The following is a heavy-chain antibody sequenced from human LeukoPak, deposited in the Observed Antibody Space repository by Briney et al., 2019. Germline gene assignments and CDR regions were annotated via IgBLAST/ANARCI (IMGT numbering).Heavy chain of an antibody. D-gene: IGHD3-10*01. CDR3: ARGLRRSNYYGS. V-gene: IGHV1-8*01. CDR2: MNPNSGNT. CDR1: GYTFTSYD. J-gene: IGHJ4*02. Sequence: ASVKVSCKASGYTFTSYDINWVRQATGQGLEWMGWMNPNSGNTGYAQKFQGRVTMTRNTSISTAYMELSSLRSEDTAVYYCARGLRRSNYYGSWGQGTLVTVSS.